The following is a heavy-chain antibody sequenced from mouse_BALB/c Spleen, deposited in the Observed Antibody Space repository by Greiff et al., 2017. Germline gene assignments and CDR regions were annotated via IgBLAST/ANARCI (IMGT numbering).Heavy chain of an antibody. CDR2: ISSGGST. V-gene: IGHV5-6-5*01. J-gene: IGHJ4*01. D-gene: IGHD1-2*01. CDR1: GFTFSSYA. CDR3: ARRDYYGLYAMDY. Sequence: DVKLQESGGGLVKPGGSLKLSCAASGFTFSSYAMSWVRQTPEKRLEWVASISSGGSTYYPDSVKGRFTISRDNARNILYLQMSSLRSEDTAMYYCARRDYYGLYAMDYWGQGTSVTVSS.